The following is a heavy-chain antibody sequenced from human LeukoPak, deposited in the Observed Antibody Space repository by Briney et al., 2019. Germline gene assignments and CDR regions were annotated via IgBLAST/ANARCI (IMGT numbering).Heavy chain of an antibody. J-gene: IGHJ4*02. CDR1: GYTFTSYY. CDR2: INPSGGST. Sequence: ASVKVSCKASGYTFTSYYMHWVRQAPGQGLEWMGIINPSGGSTSYARKFQGRVTMTRDTSTSTVYMELSSLRSEDTAVYYCARAEGRDGYNWDGDYWGQGTLVTVSS. CDR3: ARAEGRDGYNWDGDY. V-gene: IGHV1-46*01. D-gene: IGHD5-24*01.